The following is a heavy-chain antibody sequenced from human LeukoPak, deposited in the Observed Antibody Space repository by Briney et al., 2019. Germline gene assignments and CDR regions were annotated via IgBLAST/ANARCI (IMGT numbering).Heavy chain of an antibody. CDR1: GGSISGYY. CDR3: ARGRLVNYDVTDY. J-gene: IGHJ4*02. Sequence: SETLSLTCTVSGGSISGYYWNWIRQPPGKGLGWIGYIYYSGSTNYNPSLKSRVTISVDTSQNQFSLKLTSVTAADTAVYYCARGRLVNYDVTDYWGQGILVTVSS. V-gene: IGHV4-59*01. D-gene: IGHD3-3*01. CDR2: IYYSGST.